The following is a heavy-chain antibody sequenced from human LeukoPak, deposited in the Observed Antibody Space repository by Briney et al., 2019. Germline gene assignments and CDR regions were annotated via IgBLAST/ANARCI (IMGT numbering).Heavy chain of an antibody. V-gene: IGHV4-4*07. Sequence: SETLSLTCTVSGGSISSYYLNWIRQPAGKGLEWIGRIFTSGTTNYNPSLKSRVTMTVDTSKNQFSLRLSSVTAADTAVYYCAQGTPGSSNWYWGQGNLVTVSS. J-gene: IGHJ4*02. CDR3: AQGTPGSSNWY. CDR2: IFTSGTT. CDR1: GGSISSYY. D-gene: IGHD6-13*01.